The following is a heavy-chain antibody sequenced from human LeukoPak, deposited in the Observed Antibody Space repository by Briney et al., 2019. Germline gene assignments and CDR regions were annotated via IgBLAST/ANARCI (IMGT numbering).Heavy chain of an antibody. Sequence: PETLSLTCSVSGGSVSSYYWTWIRHPPGKGLEWVGYIFYSGSINYNPSLKSRVTISVDTSKYQYSLRLSSVAAADTAGDYCGRGRPVGTNVLDYWGQGTLVTVSS. V-gene: IGHV4-59*08. CDR2: IFYSGSI. J-gene: IGHJ4*02. CDR3: GRGRPVGTNVLDY. D-gene: IGHD6-13*01. CDR1: GGSVSSYY.